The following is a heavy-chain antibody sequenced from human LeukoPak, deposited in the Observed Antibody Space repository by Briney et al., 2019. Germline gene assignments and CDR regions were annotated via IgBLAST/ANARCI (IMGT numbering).Heavy chain of an antibody. CDR3: AKVLVVVPAAIPSN. D-gene: IGHD2-2*01. CDR2: ISGSGGST. V-gene: IGHV3-23*01. J-gene: IGHJ4*02. CDR1: GFTFSSYA. Sequence: GGSLRLSCAASGFTFSSYAMSWVRQAPGKGLEWASAISGSGGSTYYADSVKGRFTISRDNSKNTLYLQMNSLRAEDTAVYYCAKVLVVVPAAIPSNWGQGTLVTVSS.